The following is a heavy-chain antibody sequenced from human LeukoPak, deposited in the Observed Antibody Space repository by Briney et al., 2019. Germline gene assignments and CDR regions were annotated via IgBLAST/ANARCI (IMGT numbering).Heavy chain of an antibody. J-gene: IGHJ4*02. V-gene: IGHV4-61*02. CDR1: GGSISSGTSY. CDR2: IYSGGTT. D-gene: IGHD4-23*01. Sequence: PSEPLSLTCTVSGGSISSGTSYCSWSRQPAGKGLGWIGRIYSGGTTNYNPSLNSRVTISQDTSKNQFSLRLTSVTAADKAVYYCARGRGTTVVRWDYWGQGTQVTVSS. CDR3: ARGRGTTVVRWDY.